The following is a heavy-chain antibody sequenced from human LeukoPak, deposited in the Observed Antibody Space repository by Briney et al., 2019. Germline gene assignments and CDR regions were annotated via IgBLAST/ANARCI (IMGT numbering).Heavy chain of an antibody. CDR2: ISGSGGST. D-gene: IGHD6-19*01. J-gene: IGHJ4*02. V-gene: IGHV3-23*01. CDR1: GFTFSSYA. CDR3: AKDRDSSGWYCY. Sequence: GGSLRLSCAASGFTFSSYAMSWVRQAPGKGLEWVSAISGSGGSTYYADSVKGRFTISRDNSKNTLYLQMNSLRAEGTAVYYCAKDRDSSGWYCYWGQGTLVTVSS.